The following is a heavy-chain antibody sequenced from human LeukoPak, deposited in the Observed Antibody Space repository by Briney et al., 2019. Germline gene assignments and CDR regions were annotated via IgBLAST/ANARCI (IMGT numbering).Heavy chain of an antibody. J-gene: IGHJ4*02. D-gene: IGHD1-26*01. CDR1: GFTFSSYG. CDR2: IKQDGSEK. Sequence: PGRSLRLSCAASGFTFSSYGMHWVRQAPGKGLEWVANIKQDGSEKYYVDSVKGRFTISRDNAKNSLYLQMNSLRAEDTAVYYCARDLGGSYYFPYYFDYWGQGTLVTVSS. CDR3: ARDLGGSYYFPYYFDY. V-gene: IGHV3-7*01.